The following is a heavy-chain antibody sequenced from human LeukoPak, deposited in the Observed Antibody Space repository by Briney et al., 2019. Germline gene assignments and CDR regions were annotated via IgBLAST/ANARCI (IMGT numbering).Heavy chain of an antibody. Sequence: PSETLSLTCTVSGGSISSYYWSWIRQPPGKGLEWIGYIYYSGSTNYNPSLKSRVTISVDTSKNQISLKLSSVTAADTAVYYCARVSTVTTSWYFDLWGRGTLVTVSS. J-gene: IGHJ2*01. CDR3: ARVSTVTTSWYFDL. D-gene: IGHD4-17*01. V-gene: IGHV4-59*01. CDR2: IYYSGST. CDR1: GGSISSYY.